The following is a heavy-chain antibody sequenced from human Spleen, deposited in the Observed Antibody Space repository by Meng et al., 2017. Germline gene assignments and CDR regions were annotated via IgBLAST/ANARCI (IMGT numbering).Heavy chain of an antibody. J-gene: IGHJ4*02. V-gene: IGHV3-23*04. CDR2: IGGSGGST. Sequence: EVKLVESGGGLIQPGGSLRLSCAASGFTVSNYYMSWVRQAPGKGLEWVSGIGGSGGSTYADSVKGRFTISRDNSKNTLYLQMNSLRAEDTAVYYCAKDQNHPLGYWGQGTLVTVSS. D-gene: IGHD1-14*01. CDR1: GFTVSNYY. CDR3: AKDQNHPLGY.